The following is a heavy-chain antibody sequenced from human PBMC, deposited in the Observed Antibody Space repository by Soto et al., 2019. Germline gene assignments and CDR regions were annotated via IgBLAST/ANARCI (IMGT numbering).Heavy chain of an antibody. D-gene: IGHD4-4*01. J-gene: IGHJ4*02. CDR3: AKEARFWGDDYRCFEY. V-gene: IGHV3-23*01. Sequence: EVQLLESGGGLVQPGGSLRLSCAASGFTFRSYAMSWVRQAPGMGLEWVSGISGSSGNTYYADSVKGRFTVSRDNSKNTLHLQMNSLRAEDTAVYYCAKEARFWGDDYRCFEYWGQGTLVTVSS. CDR2: ISGSSGNT. CDR1: GFTFRSYA.